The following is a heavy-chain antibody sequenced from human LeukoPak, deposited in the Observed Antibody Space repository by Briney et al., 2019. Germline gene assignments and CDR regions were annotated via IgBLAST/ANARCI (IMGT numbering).Heavy chain of an antibody. J-gene: IGHJ4*02. V-gene: IGHV3-48*04. Sequence: PGGSLRLSCAASGFTFSNYGMNWVRQAPGKGLEWVALISSSSSAIYYADSVKARFTISRDNAKNSLYLQMNSLRAEDTAVYYCARAGSYYSFDYWGQGTLVTVSS. CDR1: GFTFSNYG. CDR2: ISSSSSAI. D-gene: IGHD1-26*01. CDR3: ARAGSYYSFDY.